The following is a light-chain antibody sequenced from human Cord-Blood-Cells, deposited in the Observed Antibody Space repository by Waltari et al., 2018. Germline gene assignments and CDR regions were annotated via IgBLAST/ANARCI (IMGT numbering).Light chain of an antibody. CDR1: SSDVGGYNY. J-gene: IGLJ2*01. V-gene: IGLV2-8*01. CDR2: EVS. Sequence: QSALTQPPSASGSPGQSVTISCTGTSSDVGGYNYVSWYPQHPGKAPKRMIYEVSRRPSGVTDRFAGSKSGNTASLTVAGLQAEDEADYYGSSYAGSNNVVFGGGTKLTVL. CDR3: SSYAGSNNVV.